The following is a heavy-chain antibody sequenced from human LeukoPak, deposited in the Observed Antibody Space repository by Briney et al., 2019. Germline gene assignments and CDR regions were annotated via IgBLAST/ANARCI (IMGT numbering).Heavy chain of an antibody. V-gene: IGHV1-18*01. J-gene: IGHJ4*02. D-gene: IGHD2-15*01. CDR1: GYTSSSYG. Sequence: ASVKVSCKASGYTSSSYGISWVRQAPGQGLEWMGRMSVYNGHTDFARNFQDRVTMTADTSTTTAYMELKSLRSDDTAVYYCARTPEKHIDYWGQGTLVTVSS. CDR2: MSVYNGHT. CDR3: ARTPEKHIDY.